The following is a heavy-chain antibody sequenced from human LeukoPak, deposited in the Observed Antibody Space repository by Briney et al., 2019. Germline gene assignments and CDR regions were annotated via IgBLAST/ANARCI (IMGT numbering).Heavy chain of an antibody. V-gene: IGHV3-30*03. Sequence: QPGRSLRLSCAASGFTFSSYGMHWVRQAPGKGLEWVAVIPYDGSNKYYADSVKGRFTISRDNAKNSLYLQMNSLRAEDTAVYYCARGYDFWSGYPHDYWGQGTLVTVSS. D-gene: IGHD3-3*01. CDR3: ARGYDFWSGYPHDY. J-gene: IGHJ4*02. CDR1: GFTFSSYG. CDR2: IPYDGSNK.